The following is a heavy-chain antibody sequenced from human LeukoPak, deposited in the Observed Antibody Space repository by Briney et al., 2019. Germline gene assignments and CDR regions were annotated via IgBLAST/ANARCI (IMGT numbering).Heavy chain of an antibody. CDR1: GFTFDDYT. Sequence: GRSRRLSCAAYGFTFDDYTMHWVRQAPGKGLEWVSLISWDGGSTYYADSVKGRFTISRDNSKNSLYLQMNSLRTEDTALYYCAKSMVSGSSHWYFDLWGRGTLVTVSS. CDR2: ISWDGGST. V-gene: IGHV3-43*01. J-gene: IGHJ2*01. D-gene: IGHD3-10*01. CDR3: AKSMVSGSSHWYFDL.